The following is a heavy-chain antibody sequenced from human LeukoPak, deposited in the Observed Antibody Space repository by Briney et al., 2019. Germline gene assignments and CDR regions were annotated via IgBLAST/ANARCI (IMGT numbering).Heavy chain of an antibody. D-gene: IGHD3-3*01. V-gene: IGHV3-23*01. CDR1: GFTFGTSD. CDR3: AKSGSYDFWSGYYIDY. Sequence: PGGSLRLSCVASGFTFGTSDMTWVRQAPGKGLEWVSSISGSGALTFYADSVKGRFTISRDNSKNTLYLQMNSLRAEDTAVYYCAKSGSYDFWSGYYIDYWGQGTLVTVSS. J-gene: IGHJ4*02. CDR2: ISGSGALT.